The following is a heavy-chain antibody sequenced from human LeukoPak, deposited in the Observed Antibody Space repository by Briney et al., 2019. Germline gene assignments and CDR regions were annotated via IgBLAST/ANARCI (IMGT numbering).Heavy chain of an antibody. CDR3: ATSGYYDSSGYYYKAFDI. CDR2: ISYDGSNK. CDR1: GFTFSSYG. Sequence: GGSLRLSCAASGFTFSSYGMHWVRQAPGKGLEWVAVISYDGSNKYYADSVKGRFTISRDNSKNTLYLQMNSLRAEDTAVYYCATSGYYDSSGYYYKAFDIWGQGTMVTVSS. D-gene: IGHD3-22*01. J-gene: IGHJ3*02. V-gene: IGHV3-30*03.